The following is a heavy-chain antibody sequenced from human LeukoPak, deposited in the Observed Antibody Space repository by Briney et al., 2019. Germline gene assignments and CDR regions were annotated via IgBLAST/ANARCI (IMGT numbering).Heavy chain of an antibody. J-gene: IGHJ6*03. CDR3: ARSPTRRYCSSTSCYTLDDYYYYMDV. Sequence: GASVAVSCKASGYTFTGYYMHWVRQAPGQGLEWMGGIIPIFGTANYAQKFQGRVTITTDESTSTAYMELSSLRSEDTAVYYCARSPTRRYCSSTSCYTLDDYYYYMDVWGKGTTVTVSS. CDR1: GYTFTGYY. V-gene: IGHV1-69*05. CDR2: IIPIFGTA. D-gene: IGHD2-2*02.